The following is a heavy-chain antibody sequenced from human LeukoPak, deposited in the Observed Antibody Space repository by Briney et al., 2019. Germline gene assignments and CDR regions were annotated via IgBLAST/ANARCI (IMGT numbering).Heavy chain of an antibody. CDR1: GFTFNSYD. CDR3: ARYVGGGNSGGFDY. J-gene: IGHJ4*02. V-gene: IGHV3-33*01. D-gene: IGHD4-23*01. CDR2: IWYDGSNE. Sequence: GGSLRLSCAASGFTFNSYDMHWIRQAPGKGLEWVALIWYDGSNEYYPDSVKGRFTISRDNSKNTLYLQMNSLRAEDTAVYYCARYVGGGNSGGFDYWGQGTLVIVSS.